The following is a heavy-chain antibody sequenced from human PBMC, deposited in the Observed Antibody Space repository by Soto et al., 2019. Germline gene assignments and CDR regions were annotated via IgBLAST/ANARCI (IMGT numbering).Heavy chain of an antibody. CDR1: GFTFSTYW. CDR3: ARGAFHNYYVDY. V-gene: IGHV3-74*01. CDR2: IKGDGSTT. D-gene: IGHD3-3*02. J-gene: IGHJ4*02. Sequence: EVQLVESGGDSVQPGGSLRLSCAASGFTFSTYWMHCVRQAPGEGLVWVSRIKGDGSTTSSADSVEGRFTISRDNAKNTLYLHMNSLRADDTAVYYCARGAFHNYYVDYWGQGTLVTVSS.